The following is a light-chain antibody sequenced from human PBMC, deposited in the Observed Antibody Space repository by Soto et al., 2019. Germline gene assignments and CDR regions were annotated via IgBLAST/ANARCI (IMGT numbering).Light chain of an antibody. J-gene: IGKJ1*01. CDR3: QQYNNWPQT. CDR2: GAS. CDR1: QSVNNY. V-gene: IGKV3-15*01. Sequence: EVVLTQSPATLSLSPGERATLSCRASQSVNNYLAWYQQRPGQAPRLLIYGASTRATGIPARFSGSGSGTEFTLTISSLQSEDFAVYYCQQYNNWPQTFGQGTKVDI.